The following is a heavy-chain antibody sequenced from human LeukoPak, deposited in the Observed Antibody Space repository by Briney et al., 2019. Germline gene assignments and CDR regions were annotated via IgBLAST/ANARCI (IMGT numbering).Heavy chain of an antibody. CDR2: IYSDGSST. D-gene: IGHD3-10*01. J-gene: IGHJ4*02. Sequence: GGSLRLSCAASGFTFSSYWMHWVRQAPGKGLVWVSRIYSDGSSTNYADSVKGRFTISRDNSKNTLYLQMNSLRAEDTAVYYCARALDGSGSSSFDYWGQGTLVTVSS. CDR3: ARALDGSGSSSFDY. V-gene: IGHV3-74*01. CDR1: GFTFSSYW.